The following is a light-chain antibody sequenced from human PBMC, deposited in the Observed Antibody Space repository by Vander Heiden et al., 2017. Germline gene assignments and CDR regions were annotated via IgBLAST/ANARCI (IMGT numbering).Light chain of an antibody. CDR1: QSVSDY. Sequence: DIQLTQSPSSLSASVGDRITITCRASQSVSDYLNWYQQKPGEAPKLLIYATSNLHSGVPSRFSGSGSGTAFTLTISSLQPEDFATYYCQQSHSLPRTFGQGTKVEIK. J-gene: IGKJ1*01. CDR3: QQSHSLPRT. CDR2: ATS. V-gene: IGKV1-39*01.